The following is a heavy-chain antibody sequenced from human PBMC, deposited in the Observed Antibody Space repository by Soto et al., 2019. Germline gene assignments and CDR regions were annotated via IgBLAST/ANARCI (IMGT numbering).Heavy chain of an antibody. Sequence: EVQLLESGGGLVQPGGSLRLSCAASGFTFSNYAMSWVRQAPGTGLKWVSTISGSGDDTYYADSVKGRFTISRDNSKSTLYLQISSLRAEDTAVFYCARGGYSRGWSFDYWGQGNIVTVSS. CDR1: GFTFSNYA. CDR3: ARGGYSRGWSFDY. D-gene: IGHD6-19*01. J-gene: IGHJ4*02. CDR2: ISGSGDDT. V-gene: IGHV3-23*01.